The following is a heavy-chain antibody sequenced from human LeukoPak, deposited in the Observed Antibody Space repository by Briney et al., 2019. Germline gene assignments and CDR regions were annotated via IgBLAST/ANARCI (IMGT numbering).Heavy chain of an antibody. D-gene: IGHD6-13*01. Sequence: GGSLRLSCAASGFTFSSYAMTWVRQVPGKGLDWVSSISAGGTNTYFAGSVKGRCTISRDNSKNTVFLQVKSLRAEDTAVYFCAKDIEGAVGFYLDHWGQGTLVTVSS. J-gene: IGHJ4*02. CDR3: AKDIEGAVGFYLDH. CDR1: GFTFSSYA. V-gene: IGHV3-23*01. CDR2: ISAGGTNT.